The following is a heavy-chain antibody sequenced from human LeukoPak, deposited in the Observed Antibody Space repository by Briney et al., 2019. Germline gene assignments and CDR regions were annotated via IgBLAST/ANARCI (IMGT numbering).Heavy chain of an antibody. CDR3: ARHLVAEEQWLVPVGWFDP. CDR2: IYYSGST. J-gene: IGHJ5*02. Sequence: PSQTLSLTCTVSGGSISSGDYYWSWIRQPPGKGLEWIGYIYYSGSTNYNPSLKSRVAISVDTSKNQFSLKLSSVTAADTAVYYCARHLVAEEQWLVPVGWFDPWGQGTLVTVSS. V-gene: IGHV4-61*08. D-gene: IGHD6-19*01. CDR1: GGSISSGDYY.